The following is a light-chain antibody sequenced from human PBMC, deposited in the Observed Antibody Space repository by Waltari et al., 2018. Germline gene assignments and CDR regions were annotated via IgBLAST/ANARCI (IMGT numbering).Light chain of an antibody. CDR1: SSNIGAGED. V-gene: IGLV1-40*01. Sequence: QSVLTQPPSVSGAPGQRVTISCTGSSSNIGAGEDVNCYQQLPGTAPKLLIYGNSNRPSGVPDRFSGSKSGTSASLAITGLQAEDEADYYCQSYDSSLSGWVFGGGTKLTVL. CDR2: GNS. CDR3: QSYDSSLSGWV. J-gene: IGLJ3*02.